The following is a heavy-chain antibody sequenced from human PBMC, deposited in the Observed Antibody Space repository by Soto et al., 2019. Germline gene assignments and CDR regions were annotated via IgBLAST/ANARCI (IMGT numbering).Heavy chain of an antibody. J-gene: IGHJ6*02. CDR1: GYTFTGYY. V-gene: IGHV1-2*02. CDR3: ARGEWFYFYYYYALAV. D-gene: IGHD3-10*01. CDR2: INPNSGGT. Sequence: ASVKVSCKASGYTFTGYYMHWVRQAPGQGLEWMGWINPNSGGTNYAQKFQGRVTMTRDTSISTAYIELSRLRSDDTAVYYCARGEWFYFYYYYALAVWGQGTTVTVSS.